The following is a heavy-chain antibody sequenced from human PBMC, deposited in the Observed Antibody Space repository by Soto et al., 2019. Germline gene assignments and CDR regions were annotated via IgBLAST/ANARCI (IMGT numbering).Heavy chain of an antibody. CDR2: VTVSGDSS. Sequence: EVQLLESGGGLVQPGGSLRLSCAASGFTFSDSALSWVRQGTGKGLEWVSSVTVSGDSSYYADSVEGRFTISRDNSKNTLYLQMNSLRADDTAVYYRAKHGCSYPACYPYYYYVDVWGEGATVTVSS. J-gene: IGHJ6*03. V-gene: IGHV3-23*01. CDR1: GFTFSDSA. D-gene: IGHD2-15*01. CDR3: AKHGCSYPACYPYYYYVDV.